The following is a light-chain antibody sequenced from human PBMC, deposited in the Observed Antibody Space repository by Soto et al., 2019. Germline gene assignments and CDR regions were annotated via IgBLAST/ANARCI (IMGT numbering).Light chain of an antibody. Sequence: QSVLTQPAFVSGSPGQSITISCTGTSSDVCGYNYVSCYQHPPGQGPRPMISEVSNRPSGVSNRFSGSKSGNTACLTISGLQAEDEADYYCSSYTSTSTRVFGTGTKVTV. V-gene: IGLV2-14*01. CDR1: SSDVCGYNY. CDR3: SSYTSTSTRV. J-gene: IGLJ1*01. CDR2: EVS.